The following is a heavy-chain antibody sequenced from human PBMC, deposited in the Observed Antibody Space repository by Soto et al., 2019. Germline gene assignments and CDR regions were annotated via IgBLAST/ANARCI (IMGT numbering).Heavy chain of an antibody. Sequence: GGSLRLSCAASGFTFSSYSMNWVRQAPGKGLEWVSSISSGSSYIYYADSVKGRFTISRDNAKNSLYLQMNSLRAEDTAVYYCARALYYYDSSGYYSPWGQGTLVTVSS. CDR2: ISSGSSYI. CDR3: ARALYYYDSSGYYSP. CDR1: GFTFSSYS. J-gene: IGHJ5*02. D-gene: IGHD3-22*01. V-gene: IGHV3-21*01.